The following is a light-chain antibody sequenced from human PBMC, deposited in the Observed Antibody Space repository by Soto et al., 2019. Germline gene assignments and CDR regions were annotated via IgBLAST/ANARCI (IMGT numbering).Light chain of an antibody. CDR2: EGS. CDR3: CSYAGSSRV. J-gene: IGLJ3*02. V-gene: IGLV2-23*01. Sequence: QSALTQPASVSGSPGQSITISCTGTSSDVGSYNLVSWYQQHPGKAPKLMIYEGSKRPSGVSNRFSGSKSGHTASLTISGLQAEDEADYYCCSYAGSSRVFGGGTKLTVL. CDR1: SSDVGSYNL.